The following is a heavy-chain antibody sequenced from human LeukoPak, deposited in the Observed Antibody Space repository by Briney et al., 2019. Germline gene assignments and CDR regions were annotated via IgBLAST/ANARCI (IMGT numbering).Heavy chain of an antibody. D-gene: IGHD3-22*01. Sequence: SETLSLTCTVSGGSISIYYWSWTRQPAGKGLEWIGRIYTSGNTSYNPSLKSRVTISLDTSRNQFSLKLNSVTAADTAVYYCAKSNGYGLIDIWGQGTMVTVSS. V-gene: IGHV4-4*07. CDR3: AKSNGYGLIDI. J-gene: IGHJ3*02. CDR1: GGSISIYY. CDR2: IYTSGNT.